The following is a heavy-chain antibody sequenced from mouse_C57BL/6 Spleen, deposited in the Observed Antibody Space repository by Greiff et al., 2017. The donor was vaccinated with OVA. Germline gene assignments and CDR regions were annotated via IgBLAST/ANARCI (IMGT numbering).Heavy chain of an antibody. V-gene: IGHV1-76*01. CDR1: GYTFTDYY. CDR3: ARETAQATDY. D-gene: IGHD3-2*02. CDR2: IYPGSGNT. J-gene: IGHJ2*01. Sequence: QVQLQQSGAELVRPGASVKLSCKASGYTFTDYYINWVKQRPGQGLEWIARIYPGSGNTYYNEKFKGKATLTAEKSSSTAYMPLSSLTSEDSAVYFCARETAQATDYWGQGTTLTVSS.